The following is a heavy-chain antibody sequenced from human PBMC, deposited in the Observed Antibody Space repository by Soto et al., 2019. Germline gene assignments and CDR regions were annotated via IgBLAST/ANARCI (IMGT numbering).Heavy chain of an antibody. CDR2: INPSGGST. CDR3: ARGPIIAARHNWFDP. CDR1: GYTFTSYY. V-gene: IGHV1-46*01. Sequence: ASVTVSCKASGYTFTSYYMHWVRQAPGQGLEWMGIINPSGGSTSYAQKFQGRVTMTRDTSTSTVYMELSSLRSEDTAVYYCARGPIIAARHNWFDPWGQGTLVTVSS. J-gene: IGHJ5*02. D-gene: IGHD6-6*01.